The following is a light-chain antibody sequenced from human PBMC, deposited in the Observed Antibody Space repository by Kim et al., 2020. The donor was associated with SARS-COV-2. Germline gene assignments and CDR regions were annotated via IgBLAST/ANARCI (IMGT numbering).Light chain of an antibody. V-gene: IGLV1-44*01. CDR1: SSNIGANT. CDR3: ATWDDSLNGPV. CDR2: NNN. Sequence: QSVLTQPPSASGTPGQRVTISCSGSSSNIGANTVKWYQQYSGTAPKLLIYNNNQRPSGVPDRFSGSKSGTSASLAISGLQSEDEADYHCATWDDSLNGPVFGGGTKVTVL. J-gene: IGLJ3*02.